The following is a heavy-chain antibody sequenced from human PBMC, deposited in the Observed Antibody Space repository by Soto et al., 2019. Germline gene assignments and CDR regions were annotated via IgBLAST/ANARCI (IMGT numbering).Heavy chain of an antibody. V-gene: IGHV4-4*02. D-gene: IGHD2-2*01. CDR1: GASVSSSHW. CDR2: IYHVGFT. Sequence: QVHLQESGPGLVKPSGTLSLTCGVSGASVSSSHWWTWVRQPPGKGLEWIGEIYHVGFTSYNPSLKSRGIMSRDQSRNQFSLKMSSVTGADTAVYYCARVRTPTGPRPAAVLYYFDYWGQGSLVTVSS. CDR3: ARVRTPTGPRPAAVLYYFDY. J-gene: IGHJ4*02.